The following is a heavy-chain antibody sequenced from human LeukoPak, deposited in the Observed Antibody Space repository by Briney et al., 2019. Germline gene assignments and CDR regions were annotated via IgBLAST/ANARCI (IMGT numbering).Heavy chain of an antibody. J-gene: IGHJ4*02. CDR1: GFTFSDYY. Sequence: GGSLRLSCAASGFTFSDYYMSWIRQAPGKGLEWVSYISSSGSTIYYADSVKGRFTISRDNAKNSLYLQMNSLRAEDTAAYYCARGEQIDIVVVPAGYDYWGQGTLVTVSS. D-gene: IGHD2-2*01. V-gene: IGHV3-11*04. CDR3: ARGEQIDIVVVPAGYDY. CDR2: ISSSGSTI.